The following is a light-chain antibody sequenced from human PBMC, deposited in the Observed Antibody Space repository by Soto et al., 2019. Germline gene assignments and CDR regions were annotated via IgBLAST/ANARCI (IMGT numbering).Light chain of an antibody. CDR3: QHYGSSPPWT. J-gene: IGKJ1*01. CDR2: DAS. Sequence: EIVLTQSPDTLSLSPGDRATLSCGASQSVNSGFLAWYQQKPGLAPRLLIYDASSRATGIPDRFSGSGSGTDFTLTISGLEPEDFAVYYCQHYGSSPPWTFGQGTKVEL. CDR1: QSVNSGF. V-gene: IGKV3D-20*01.